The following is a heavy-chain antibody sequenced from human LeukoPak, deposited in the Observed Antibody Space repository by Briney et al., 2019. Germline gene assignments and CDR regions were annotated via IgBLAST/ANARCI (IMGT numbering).Heavy chain of an antibody. Sequence: PGGSLRLSCAASGFTFSGFYMTWVRQATGKGLEWVSYISSSGSTIYYADSVKGRFTISRDNAKNSLYLQMNSLRAEDTAVYYCARSGLLWFGEFLHQNYYYMDVWGKGTTVTISS. CDR2: ISSSGSTI. D-gene: IGHD3-10*01. CDR3: ARSGLLWFGEFLHQNYYYMDV. CDR1: GFTFSGFY. J-gene: IGHJ6*03. V-gene: IGHV3-48*04.